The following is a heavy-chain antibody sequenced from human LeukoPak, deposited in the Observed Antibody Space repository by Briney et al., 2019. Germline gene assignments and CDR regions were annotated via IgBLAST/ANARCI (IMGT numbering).Heavy chain of an antibody. Sequence: GGSLRLSCAASGFTFNSFSMNRVRQAPGKGLEWISYINSRSSSIDYADSVKGRFTISRDNAKNSLYLQMNSLRDEDTAVYYCAKGGDFDFALYWYFDLWGRGTLVTVSS. D-gene: IGHD3-10*01. J-gene: IGHJ2*01. V-gene: IGHV3-48*02. CDR3: AKGGDFDFALYWYFDL. CDR2: INSRSSSI. CDR1: GFTFNSFS.